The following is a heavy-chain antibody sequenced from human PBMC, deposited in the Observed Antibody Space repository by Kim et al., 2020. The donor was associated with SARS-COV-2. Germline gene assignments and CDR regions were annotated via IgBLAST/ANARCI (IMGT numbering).Heavy chain of an antibody. V-gene: IGHV3-48*02. Sequence: GGSLRLSCAASGFTFSSYSMNWVRQAPGKGLEWVSYISSSSSTIYYADSVKGRFTISRDNAKNSLYLQMNSLRDEDTAVYYCARMRDRIGDCSSTSCSYGTDVWGEGTTVTVSS. J-gene: IGHJ6*04. D-gene: IGHD2-2*03. CDR3: ARMRDRIGDCSSTSCSYGTDV. CDR1: GFTFSSYS. CDR2: ISSSSSTI.